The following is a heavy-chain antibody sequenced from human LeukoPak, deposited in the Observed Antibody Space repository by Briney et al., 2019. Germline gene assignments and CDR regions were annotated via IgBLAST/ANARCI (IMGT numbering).Heavy chain of an antibody. D-gene: IGHD6-6*01. CDR3: ARGPNSNWSGLDF. J-gene: IGHJ4*02. CDR2: ISPTGSTT. V-gene: IGHV3-74*01. Sequence: GGSLRLSCTASGFSFSGHWMHWARQLPGKGLVWVSRISPTGSTTSYADSVKGRFTVSRDNAKNTLYLQVNNLRAEGTAVYYCARGPNSNWSGLDFWGQGTLLTVSS. CDR1: GFSFSGHW.